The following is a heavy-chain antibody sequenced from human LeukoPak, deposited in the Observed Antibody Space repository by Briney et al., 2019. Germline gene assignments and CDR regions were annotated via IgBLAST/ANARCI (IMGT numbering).Heavy chain of an antibody. J-gene: IGHJ3*02. V-gene: IGHV5-51*01. D-gene: IGHD3-3*01. Sequence: GESLKISCKGSGYNFITYWIGWVRQMPGKGLEWMGIIYPGDSDTRYSPSFQGQVTISADRSVTTAYLQWSSLRTSDTAMYYCASGNGYSAAFDIWGQGTMVTVSS. CDR1: GYNFITYW. CDR2: IYPGDSDT. CDR3: ASGNGYSAAFDI.